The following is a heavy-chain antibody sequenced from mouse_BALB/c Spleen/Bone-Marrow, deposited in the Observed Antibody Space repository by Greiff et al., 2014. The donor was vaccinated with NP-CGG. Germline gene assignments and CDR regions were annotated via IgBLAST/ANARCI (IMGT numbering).Heavy chain of an antibody. CDR1: GYSFTGYF. V-gene: IGHV1-37*01. Sequence: EVQLQQSGPELVKPGASVKISCKASGYSFTGYFMHWVKQSHGKSLEWIGRINPYNGDTFYNQKFKGKATLTVDKSSSTAHMELLSLTSEAAAVYYGGGQDCYDGGFAYWGQGTLVTVSA. D-gene: IGHD2-12*01. CDR3: GGQDCYDGGFAY. CDR2: INPYNGDT. J-gene: IGHJ3*01.